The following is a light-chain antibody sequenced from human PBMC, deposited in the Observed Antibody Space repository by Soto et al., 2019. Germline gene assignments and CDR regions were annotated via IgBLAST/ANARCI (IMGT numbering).Light chain of an antibody. CDR3: QQYDSSPVT. Sequence: ENVLTQSPGTLSLSPGERATLSCRASQSVSSSYLTWYQQKPGRAPRLLIYGASSRATDIPDRFSGSGSGTDITLTISRLEPEDFAVYYCQQYDSSPVTFGQGAKLEIK. V-gene: IGKV3-20*01. CDR2: GAS. CDR1: QSVSSSY. J-gene: IGKJ2*01.